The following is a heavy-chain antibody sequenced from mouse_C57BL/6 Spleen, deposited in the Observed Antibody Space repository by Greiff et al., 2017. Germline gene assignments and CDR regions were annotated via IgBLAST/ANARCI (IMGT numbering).Heavy chain of an antibody. Sequence: EVKLVESGGGLVKPGGSLKLSCAASGFTFSDYGMHWVRQAPEKGLEWVAHISSGSSTIYYADTVKGRFTISRDNAKNTLFLQMTSLRSEDTAMYYCAREGTGTFDYWGQGTTLTVSS. J-gene: IGHJ2*01. CDR2: ISSGSSTI. V-gene: IGHV5-17*01. CDR1: GFTFSDYG. D-gene: IGHD4-1*01. CDR3: AREGTGTFDY.